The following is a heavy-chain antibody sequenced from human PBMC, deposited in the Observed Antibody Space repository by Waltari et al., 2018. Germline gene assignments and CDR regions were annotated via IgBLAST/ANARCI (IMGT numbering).Heavy chain of an antibody. CDR3: ARGLGRIAAAGKD. Sequence: EVQLVESGGGLIQPGGSLRLSCAASGFTVSSNYMSWVRQAPGKGLEWVSVSYGGGRTYYADSVKGRFTISRDNSKNTLYLQMNSLRAEDTAVYYCARGLGRIAAAGKDWGQGTLVTVSS. CDR1: GFTVSSNY. J-gene: IGHJ4*02. V-gene: IGHV3-53*01. D-gene: IGHD6-13*01. CDR2: SYGGGRT.